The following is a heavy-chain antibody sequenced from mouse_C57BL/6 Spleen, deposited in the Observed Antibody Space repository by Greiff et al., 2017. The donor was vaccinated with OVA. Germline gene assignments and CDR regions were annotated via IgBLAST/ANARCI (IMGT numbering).Heavy chain of an antibody. J-gene: IGHJ2*01. Sequence: QVQLQQSGAELVRPGASVKLSCKASGYTFTDYYINWVKQRPGQGLEWIARIYPGSGNTYYNEKFKGKATLTAEKSSSTAYMQLSSLTSEDSAVYFCARRGELRSYFDYWGQGTTLTVSS. CDR3: ARRGELRSYFDY. D-gene: IGHD1-1*01. V-gene: IGHV1-76*01. CDR1: GYTFTDYY. CDR2: IYPGSGNT.